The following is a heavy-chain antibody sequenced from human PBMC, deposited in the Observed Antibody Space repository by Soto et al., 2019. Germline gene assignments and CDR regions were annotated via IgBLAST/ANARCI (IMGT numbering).Heavy chain of an antibody. Sequence: QVQLVQSGAEVKKPGASVKVSCKASGYTFTGYYMHWVRQAPGQGLEWMGWINANSGGTNYAQKFQGWVTMTRDTSISTAYMELSRLRSDDTAVYYCARDHCSSTSCSNWFDPWGQGTLVTVSS. CDR3: ARDHCSSTSCSNWFDP. D-gene: IGHD2-2*01. CDR2: INANSGGT. J-gene: IGHJ5*02. CDR1: GYTFTGYY. V-gene: IGHV1-2*04.